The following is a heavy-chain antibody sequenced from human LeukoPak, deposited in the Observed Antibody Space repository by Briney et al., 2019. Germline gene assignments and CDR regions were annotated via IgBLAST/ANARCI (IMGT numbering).Heavy chain of an antibody. CDR2: ISYDGSNK. CDR1: GFTFSSYA. CDR3: ARDGYCSSTSCLYYYYMDV. V-gene: IGHV3-30*04. J-gene: IGHJ6*03. D-gene: IGHD2-2*03. Sequence: GRSLRLSCAASGFTFSSYAMHWVRQAPGKGLEWVAVISYDGSNKYYADSVKGRFTISRDNSKNTLYLQMNSLRAEDTAVYYCARDGYCSSTSCLYYYYMDVWGEGTTVTVSS.